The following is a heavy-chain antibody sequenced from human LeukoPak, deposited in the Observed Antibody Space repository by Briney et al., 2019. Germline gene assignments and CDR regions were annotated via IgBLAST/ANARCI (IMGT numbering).Heavy chain of an antibody. V-gene: IGHV3-30*04. CDR2: ISRDGLDT. J-gene: IGHJ3*02. Sequence: PGGSLRLSCAASEFTFSTYAMHWVRQAPGKGPEWVAVISRDGLDTYYADSVKGRFTISRDNSKNTLYLQMNSLRAEDTAVYYCAKGSRGFDIWGQGTMVTVSS. CDR1: EFTFSTYA. CDR3: AKGSRGFDI. D-gene: IGHD3-10*01.